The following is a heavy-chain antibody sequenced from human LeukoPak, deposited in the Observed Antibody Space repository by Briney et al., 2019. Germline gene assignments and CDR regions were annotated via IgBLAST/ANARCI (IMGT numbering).Heavy chain of an antibody. CDR3: ARVWSDGYNFRSADY. CDR2: ISSSSSTI. CDR1: GFTFSSYS. V-gene: IGHV3-48*04. D-gene: IGHD5-24*01. Sequence: PGGSLRLSCAASGFTFSSYSMNWVRQAPGKGLEWVSYISSSSSTIYYADSVKGRFTISRDNAKNSLYLQMNSLRAEDTAVYYCARVWSDGYNFRSADYWGQGTLVTVSS. J-gene: IGHJ4*02.